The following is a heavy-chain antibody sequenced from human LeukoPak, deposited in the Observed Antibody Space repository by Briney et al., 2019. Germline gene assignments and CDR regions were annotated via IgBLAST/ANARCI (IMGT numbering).Heavy chain of an antibody. D-gene: IGHD3-9*01. Sequence: SQTLSLTCTVSGGSVSSVSSYWSWVRQPAGKGLEWIGRIYTSGITDYNPSLKSRVTISVDTSKNQFSLQLSSVTAADTAVYYCARLLRYFDVYYYYMDVWGKGTTVTISS. J-gene: IGHJ6*03. CDR1: GGSVSSVSSY. V-gene: IGHV4-61*02. CDR3: ARLLRYFDVYYYYMDV. CDR2: IYTSGIT.